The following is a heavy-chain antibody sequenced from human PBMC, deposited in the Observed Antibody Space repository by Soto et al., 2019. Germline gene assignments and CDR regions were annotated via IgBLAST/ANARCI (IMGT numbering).Heavy chain of an antibody. V-gene: IGHV3-53*01. CDR1: GFTVSGNY. CDR3: ARGVPGYSGYGA. D-gene: IGHD5-12*01. Sequence: EVQLVESGGGLIQPGGSLRLSCAASGFTVSGNYMIWVRQAPGKGLEWVSIIYTAGRTYYADSVKGRFTISRDNSKNTLFLQMNRLRVDDTAVYYCARGVPGYSGYGAWGQGTLVTVSS. J-gene: IGHJ5*02. CDR2: IYTAGRT.